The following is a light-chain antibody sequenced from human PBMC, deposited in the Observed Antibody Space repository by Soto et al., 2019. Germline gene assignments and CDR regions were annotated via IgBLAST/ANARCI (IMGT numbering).Light chain of an antibody. Sequence: EIVLTQSPGTLSFSPGEIATLSCRASQSVSSSQLAWYQQKPGQAHRLLIYGASTTATGIPDRFSGGGSGTDFTLTISRLEPEDFAVYYCQQFGSSPEYTFGQGTKLEVK. CDR3: QQFGSSPEYT. J-gene: IGKJ2*01. CDR1: QSVSSSQ. CDR2: GAS. V-gene: IGKV3-20*01.